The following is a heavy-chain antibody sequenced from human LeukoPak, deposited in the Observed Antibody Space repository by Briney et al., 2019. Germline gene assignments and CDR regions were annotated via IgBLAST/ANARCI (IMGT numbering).Heavy chain of an antibody. CDR1: GGSFSGYY. V-gene: IGHV4-34*01. CDR2: INHSGST. J-gene: IGHJ6*03. Sequence: KPSETLSLTCAVYGGSFSGYYWSWIRQPPGKGLEWIGEINHSGSTNYNPSLKSRVTISVDTSKNQFSLKLSSVTAADTAVDYCARTLTGRRKRMAVAGRPPDYYYYYMDVWGKGTTVTVSS. CDR3: ARTLTGRRKRMAVAGRPPDYYYYYMDV. D-gene: IGHD6-19*01.